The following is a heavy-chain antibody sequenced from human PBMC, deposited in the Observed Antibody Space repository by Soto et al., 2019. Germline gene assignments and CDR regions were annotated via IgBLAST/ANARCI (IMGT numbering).Heavy chain of an antibody. Sequence: SQTLSLTCAISGDSVSSNSAAWNWIRQSPSRGLEWLGRTYYRSKWYNDYAVSVKSRITINPDTYKNQFSLQLNSVTPEDTAVYYCARGIAVAGPRYYFDYWDQGTLVTVSS. CDR2: TYYRSKWYN. V-gene: IGHV6-1*01. D-gene: IGHD6-19*01. CDR3: ARGIAVAGPRYYFDY. J-gene: IGHJ4*02. CDR1: GDSVSSNSAA.